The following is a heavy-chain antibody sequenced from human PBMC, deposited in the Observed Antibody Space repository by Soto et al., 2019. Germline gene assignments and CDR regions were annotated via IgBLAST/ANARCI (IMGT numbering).Heavy chain of an antibody. V-gene: IGHV3-30-3*01. Sequence: QVQLVESGGGVVQPGRSLRLSCAASGFSFSSCAMHWVRQAPGKGLEWVAVVSHDGSNKYYADSVKGRVTISRDNSINTVYLQMKSLRAADTAVYYCARVSIAVAGIAYYFAYWGQGTLVTVSS. CDR2: VSHDGSNK. CDR3: ARVSIAVAGIAYYFAY. CDR1: GFSFSSCA. D-gene: IGHD6-19*01. J-gene: IGHJ4*02.